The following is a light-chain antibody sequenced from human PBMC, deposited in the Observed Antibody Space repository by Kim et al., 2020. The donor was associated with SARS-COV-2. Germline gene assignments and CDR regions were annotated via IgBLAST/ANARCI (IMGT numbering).Light chain of an antibody. J-gene: IGLJ3*02. CDR1: SNGVVNQG. CDR3: SAWNSSLSALV. CDR2: RNN. V-gene: IGLV10-54*01. Sequence: QTATRTRTANSNGVVNQGAAWGQQHQGHRPKLLSSRNNNRPSGISERLSASRSGNTASLTITGLQPEDEADYYCSAWNSSLSALVFGGGTKLTVL.